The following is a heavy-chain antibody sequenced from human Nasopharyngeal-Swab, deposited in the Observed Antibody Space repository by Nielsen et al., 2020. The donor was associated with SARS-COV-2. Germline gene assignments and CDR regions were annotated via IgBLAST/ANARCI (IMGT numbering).Heavy chain of an antibody. CDR3: AEKGYSNSWYVN. CDR1: GGSFSGYY. V-gene: IGHV4-34*01. J-gene: IGHJ4*02. Sequence: SETLSLTCAVYGGSFSGYYWNWIRQPPGKGLEWIGEINNSGNTHCNPSLKSRATISLATSKNQFSLRLTSVTAADTAVYYCAEKGYSNSWYVNWGQGTLVTVSS. D-gene: IGHD6-13*01. CDR2: INNSGNT.